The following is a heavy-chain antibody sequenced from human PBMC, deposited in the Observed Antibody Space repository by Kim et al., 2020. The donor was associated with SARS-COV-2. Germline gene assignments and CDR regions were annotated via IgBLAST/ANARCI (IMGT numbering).Heavy chain of an antibody. Sequence: SETLSLTCTVSGGSISSYYWSWIRQPAGKGLEWIGRIYTSGSTNYNPSLKSRVTMSVDTSKNQFSLKLSSVTAADTAVYYSARTVLLWFGEDAFDIWSQGTMVTVSS. V-gene: IGHV4-4*07. CDR1: GGSISSYY. CDR3: ARTVLLWFGEDAFDI. J-gene: IGHJ3*02. CDR2: IYTSGST. D-gene: IGHD3-10*01.